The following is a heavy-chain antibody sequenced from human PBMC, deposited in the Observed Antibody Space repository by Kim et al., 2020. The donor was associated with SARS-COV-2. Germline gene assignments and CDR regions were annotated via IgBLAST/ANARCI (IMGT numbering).Heavy chain of an antibody. CDR2: ILPMVDIS. V-gene: IGHV1-69*04. CDR3: ARGGQVVIDGRVSLTPYDH. CDR1: GGTFSNYA. Sequence: SVKVSCKASGGTFSNYAVNWVRQAPGQGLEWMGRILPMVDISNYARNFQGRLTTTADKSTSTAYMELTGLTSADTAVYYCARGGQVVIDGRVSLTPYDHWGQGALVTVSS. D-gene: IGHD2-21*01. J-gene: IGHJ5*02.